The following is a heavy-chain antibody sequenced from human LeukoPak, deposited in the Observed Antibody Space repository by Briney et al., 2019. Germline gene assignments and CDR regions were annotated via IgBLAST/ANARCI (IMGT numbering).Heavy chain of an antibody. CDR3: ARLLLWFGPLYY. CDR2: INPNSGGT. Sequence: ASVKVPCKASGYTCTGYYMHWVRQAPGQGLEWMGWINPNSGGTNYAQKFQGRVTMTRDTSISTAYMELSRLRSDDTAVYYCARLLLWFGPLYYWGQGTLVTVSS. CDR1: GYTCTGYY. J-gene: IGHJ4*02. V-gene: IGHV1-2*02. D-gene: IGHD3-10*01.